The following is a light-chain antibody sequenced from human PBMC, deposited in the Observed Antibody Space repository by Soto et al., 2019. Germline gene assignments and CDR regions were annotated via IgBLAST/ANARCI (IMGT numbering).Light chain of an antibody. J-gene: IGKJ5*01. CDR3: QQRSNWPSIT. V-gene: IGKV3-11*01. Sequence: EIVLTQSPATLSLSPGERATLSCRASQSVSNNLVWYQQKPGQAPRLLMYGSSIRATGIPARFSGSGSGTEFTLTISSLQSEDFAVYYCQQRSNWPSITFGQGTRLEIK. CDR2: GSS. CDR1: QSVSNN.